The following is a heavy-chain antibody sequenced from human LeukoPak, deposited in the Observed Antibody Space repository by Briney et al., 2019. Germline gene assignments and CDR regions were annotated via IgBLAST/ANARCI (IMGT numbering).Heavy chain of an antibody. CDR2: IKQDGSEK. CDR3: AREADEYDY. Sequence: GGSLRLSCAASGLTFSSYWMSWVRQAPGKGLEWVANIKQDGSEKYYVDSVKGRFTISRDNAKNSLYLQMNSLRAEDTAVYYCAREADEYDYWGQGTLVTVSS. J-gene: IGHJ4*02. D-gene: IGHD6-6*01. CDR1: GLTFSSYW. V-gene: IGHV3-7*01.